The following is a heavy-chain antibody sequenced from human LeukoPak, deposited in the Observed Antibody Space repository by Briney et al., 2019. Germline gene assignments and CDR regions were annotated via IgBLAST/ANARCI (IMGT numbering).Heavy chain of an antibody. CDR3: ARTRSSGTCDY. D-gene: IGHD1-26*01. CDR1: DGSISGNY. J-gene: IGHJ4*02. CDR2: IYYSGST. V-gene: IGHV4-59*01. Sequence: SETLSLTCTVSDGSISGNYWSWIRQPPGKGLEWIGYIYYSGSTNYSPSLKSRVTISVDVSKNQFSLKLNSVTAADTAVYYCARTRSSGTCDYWGQGTLVTVTS.